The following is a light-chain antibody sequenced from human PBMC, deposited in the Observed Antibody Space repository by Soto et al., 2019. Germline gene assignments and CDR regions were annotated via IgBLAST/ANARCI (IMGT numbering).Light chain of an antibody. Sequence: QPVLTQPPSVSGAPGQRVTISCTGSSSNIGAGYDVHWYQQLPGTAPKLLIYVNRNRPSGVPDRFSGSKSGTSASLAITGLQAEDEADYYCQSYDSSLSGVLFGGGTNLTVL. CDR1: SSNIGAGYD. V-gene: IGLV1-40*01. J-gene: IGLJ2*01. CDR3: QSYDSSLSGVL. CDR2: VNR.